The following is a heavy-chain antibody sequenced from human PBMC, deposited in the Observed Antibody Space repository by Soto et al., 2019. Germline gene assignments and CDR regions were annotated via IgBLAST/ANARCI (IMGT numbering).Heavy chain of an antibody. J-gene: IGHJ3*02. CDR3: ARERRAYYDVSSGYYKTDAFDI. Sequence: SVKVSCKASGGALRSYAISWVRQAPGQGLEWMGGIIPIFGTANYAEKFQGRVTITADESTGTAYMELSSLRSEDTAVYYWARERRAYYDVSSGYYKTDAFDIWGQGPMVTGSS. CDR2: IIPIFGTA. V-gene: IGHV1-69*13. CDR1: GGALRSYA. D-gene: IGHD3-22*01.